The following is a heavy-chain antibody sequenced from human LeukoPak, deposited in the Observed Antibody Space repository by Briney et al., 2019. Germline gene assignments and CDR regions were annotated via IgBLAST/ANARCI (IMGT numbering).Heavy chain of an antibody. CDR1: GFTFSSYS. CDR3: ARGIPYYYGSGSSLHLDY. CDR2: ISYSGST. J-gene: IGHJ4*02. V-gene: IGHV4-59*12. D-gene: IGHD3-10*01. Sequence: GSLRLSCAASGFTFSSYSMNWVRQPPGKGLEWIGSISYSGSTFYNPSLKSRVTLSVDTSKNQFSLKLSSVTAADTAVYYCARGIPYYYGSGSSLHLDYWGQGTLVTVSS.